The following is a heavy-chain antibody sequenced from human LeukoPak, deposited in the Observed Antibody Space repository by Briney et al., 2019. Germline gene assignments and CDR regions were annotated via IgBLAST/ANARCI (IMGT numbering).Heavy chain of an antibody. J-gene: IGHJ4*02. Sequence: PSETLSLTCTVSGGTISSSSSYWGWIRQPPGKGLEWIGSIYYSGNTYYDPSLKSRVTISVDTSKNQFSLKLSSVTAADTAVYYCARGTLRYFDKGWGQGTLVTVSS. V-gene: IGHV4-39*07. D-gene: IGHD3-9*01. CDR2: IYYSGNT. CDR1: GGTISSSSSY. CDR3: ARGTLRYFDKG.